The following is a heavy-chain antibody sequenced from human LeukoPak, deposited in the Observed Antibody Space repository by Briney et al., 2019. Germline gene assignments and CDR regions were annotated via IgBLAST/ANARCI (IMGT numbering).Heavy chain of an antibody. CDR2: IYYSGST. V-gene: IGHV4-39*07. CDR1: GGSFSSYY. J-gene: IGHJ4*02. D-gene: IGHD4-17*01. Sequence: SETLSLTCAVYGGSFSSYYWGWIRQPPGKGLEWIGSIYYSGSTYYNPSLKSRVTISVDTSKNQFSLKLSSVTAADTAVYYCARGGTTYGDYVSHWGQGTLVTVSS. CDR3: ARGGTTYGDYVSH.